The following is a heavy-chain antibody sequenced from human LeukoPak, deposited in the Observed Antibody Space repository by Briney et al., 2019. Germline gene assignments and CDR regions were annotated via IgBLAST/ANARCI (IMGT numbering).Heavy chain of an antibody. CDR1: GFTFSSYA. V-gene: IGHV3-23*01. D-gene: IGHD6-19*01. CDR3: AKRAVAGTGRGFDI. J-gene: IGHJ3*02. Sequence: GGSLRLSCAASGFTFSSYAMNWVRQAPGKGLEWVSLISGSGDSTDYADSVKGRFTISRDNSKNTLYLQINSLKADDTAVYYCAKRAVAGTGRGFDIWGQGTLVTVSS. CDR2: ISGSGDST.